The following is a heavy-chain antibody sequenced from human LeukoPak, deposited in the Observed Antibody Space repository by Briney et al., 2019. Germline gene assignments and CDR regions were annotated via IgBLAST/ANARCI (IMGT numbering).Heavy chain of an antibody. D-gene: IGHD3-10*01. CDR3: ARDNTYGSGTKD. V-gene: IGHV3-30-3*01. CDR1: GFTFSSYA. CDR2: ISYDGSNK. Sequence: GGSLRLSCAASGFTFSSYAMHWVRQAPGKGLEWVAVISYDGSNKYYADSVKGQFTISRDTAKNTLYLQMSSLRPEDSAVYYCARDNTYGSGTKDWGQGTLVTVSS. J-gene: IGHJ4*02.